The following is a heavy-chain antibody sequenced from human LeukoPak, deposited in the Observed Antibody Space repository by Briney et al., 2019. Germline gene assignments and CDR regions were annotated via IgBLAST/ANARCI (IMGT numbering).Heavy chain of an antibody. D-gene: IGHD6-13*01. CDR1: GFSFSSYW. CDR3: ARDPESSSFDL. J-gene: IGHJ4*02. CDR2: IDQGGSVR. V-gene: IGHV3-7*01. Sequence: GGSLRLSCAASGFSFSSYWMSWVRQTPEKGLEFVANIDQGGSVRDYMDSLKGRCTISRDNAKKSLYLEINSLRADDTAVYYCARDPESSSFDLWGRGALVTVSS.